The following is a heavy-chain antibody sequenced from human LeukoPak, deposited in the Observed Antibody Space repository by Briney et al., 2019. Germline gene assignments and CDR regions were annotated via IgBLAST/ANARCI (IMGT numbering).Heavy chain of an antibody. CDR1: GFTFSSYA. Sequence: PGGSLRLSCSASGFTFSSYAMTWVRQAPGKGLEWVSLISGGGGGTYYADSVNGRLTISRDKSKNTLFLQMNNLRADDTAVYSCAKDRSMNNWNAYHFDLWGRGTLVTVSS. CDR2: ISGGGGGT. CDR3: AKDRSMNNWNAYHFDL. J-gene: IGHJ2*01. D-gene: IGHD1-20*01. V-gene: IGHV3-23*01.